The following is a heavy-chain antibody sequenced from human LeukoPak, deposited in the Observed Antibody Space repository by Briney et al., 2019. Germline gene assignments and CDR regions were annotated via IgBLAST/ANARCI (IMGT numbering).Heavy chain of an antibody. Sequence: SETLSLTCTVSGGSISSYHWSWIRQPPGKGLEWIGEINHSGSTNYNPSLKSRVTISVDTSKNQFSLKLSSVTAADTAVYYCARGTWFGIDYWGQGTLVTVSS. CDR2: INHSGST. V-gene: IGHV4-34*01. D-gene: IGHD3-10*01. CDR3: ARGTWFGIDY. J-gene: IGHJ4*02. CDR1: GGSISSYH.